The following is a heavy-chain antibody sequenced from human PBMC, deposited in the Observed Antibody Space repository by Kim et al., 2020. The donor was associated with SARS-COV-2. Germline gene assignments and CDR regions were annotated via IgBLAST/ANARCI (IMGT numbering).Heavy chain of an antibody. Sequence: ASVKVSCKASGYTFTSYGISWVRQAPGQGLEWMGWISAYNGNTNYAQKLQGRVTMTTDTSTSTAYMELRSLRSDDTAVYYCARDLGLVGGLWFGELATDYWGQGTLVTVSS. V-gene: IGHV1-18*01. CDR1: GYTFTSYG. CDR3: ARDLGLVGGLWFGELATDY. J-gene: IGHJ4*02. CDR2: ISAYNGNT. D-gene: IGHD3-10*01.